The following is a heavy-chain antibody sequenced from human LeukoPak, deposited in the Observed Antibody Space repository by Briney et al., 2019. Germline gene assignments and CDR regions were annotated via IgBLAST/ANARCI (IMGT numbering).Heavy chain of an antibody. Sequence: PSETLSLTCAVYGGFFSGYYWSWIRQPPGKGLEWIGEINHSGSTNYNPSLKSRVTISVDTSKNQFSLKLSSVTAADTAVYYCARLGQQWLNLDYWGQGTLVTVSS. CDR3: ARLGQQWLNLDY. V-gene: IGHV4-34*01. D-gene: IGHD6-19*01. CDR2: INHSGST. J-gene: IGHJ4*02. CDR1: GGFFSGYY.